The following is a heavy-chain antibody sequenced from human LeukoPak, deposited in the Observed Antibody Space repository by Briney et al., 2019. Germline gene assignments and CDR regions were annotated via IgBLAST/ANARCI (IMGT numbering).Heavy chain of an antibody. V-gene: IGHV4-4*07. CDR1: ADSITNYY. CDR3: ARGGYYGSGNDFRFDP. Sequence: SETLSLTCSVSADSITNYYWNWIRHPAGKGLEWIGRIYINGITNYNPSLKSRVTMSVDTSKNQFSLKLNSVTAADTAVYYCARGGYYGSGNDFRFDPWGQGTLVTVSS. J-gene: IGHJ5*02. CDR2: IYINGIT. D-gene: IGHD3-10*01.